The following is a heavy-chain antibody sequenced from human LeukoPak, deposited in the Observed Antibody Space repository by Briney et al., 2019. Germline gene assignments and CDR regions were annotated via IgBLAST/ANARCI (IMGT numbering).Heavy chain of an antibody. D-gene: IGHD2-2*01. CDR1: GFTFSSYA. J-gene: IGHJ3*02. V-gene: IGHV3-30-3*02. CDR3: AKDTSQLLLDAFDI. CDR2: ISYDGSNK. Sequence: GRSLRLSCAASGFTFSSYAMHWVRQAPGKGLEWVAVISYDGSNKYYADSVKGRFTISRDNSKNTLYLQMNSLRGEDTAVYYCAKDTSQLLLDAFDIWGQGTMVTVSS.